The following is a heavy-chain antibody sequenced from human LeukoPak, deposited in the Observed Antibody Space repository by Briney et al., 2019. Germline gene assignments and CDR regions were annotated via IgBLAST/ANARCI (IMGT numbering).Heavy chain of an antibody. Sequence: ASVKVSCKASGYTFTSYGISWVRQAPGQGLEWMGWISAYNGNTNYAQKLQGRVTMTRNTSISTAYMELSSLRSEDTAVYYCARASIAAAGSLYYYYMDVWGKETTVTISS. V-gene: IGHV1-18*01. CDR1: GYTFTSYG. CDR3: ARASIAAAGSLYYYYMDV. J-gene: IGHJ6*03. D-gene: IGHD6-13*01. CDR2: ISAYNGNT.